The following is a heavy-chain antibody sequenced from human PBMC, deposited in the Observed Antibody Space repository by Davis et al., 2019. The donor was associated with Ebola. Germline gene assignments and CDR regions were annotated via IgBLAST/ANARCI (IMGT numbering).Heavy chain of an antibody. V-gene: IGHV3-73*01. CDR2: VRSKANFYET. CDR3: TVRFDY. Sequence: GESLKISCAASGFTFSGSAIHWVRQAPGKGLEWVGRVRSKANFYETSYGASVRGRFIISRDDSKKMAYLQMNSLQTGDTAIYYCTVRFDYWGRGTLVTVSS. CDR1: GFTFSGSA. J-gene: IGHJ4*02.